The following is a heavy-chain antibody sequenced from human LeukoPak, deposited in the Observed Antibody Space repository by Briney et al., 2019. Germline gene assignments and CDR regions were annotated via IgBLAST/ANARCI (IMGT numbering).Heavy chain of an antibody. D-gene: IGHD6-19*01. J-gene: IGHJ4*02. V-gene: IGHV4-39*01. CDR1: GGSISSSSYY. CDR3: AQSSGWYDY. Sequence: SETLSLTCTVSGGSISSSSYYWGWIRQPPGKGLEWIGSIYYSGSTYYNPPLKSRVTISVDTSKNQFSLKLSSVTAADTAVYYCAQSSGWYDYWGQGTLVTVSS. CDR2: IYYSGST.